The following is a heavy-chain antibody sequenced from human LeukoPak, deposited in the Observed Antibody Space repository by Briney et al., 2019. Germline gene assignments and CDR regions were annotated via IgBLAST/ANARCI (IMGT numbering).Heavy chain of an antibody. D-gene: IGHD6-19*01. J-gene: IGHJ2*01. V-gene: IGHV3-15*01. Sequence: PGGSLRLSCAASGFAFTNAWMSWVRQAPGKGLEWVGRIKSKSDGGTTDYAAPVKGRFTISRDDSKNTLDLQMDSLKTEDTAVYYCARDLGYSSGWYHWYFDLWGRGTLVTVSS. CDR3: ARDLGYSSGWYHWYFDL. CDR1: GFAFTNAW. CDR2: IKSKSDGGTT.